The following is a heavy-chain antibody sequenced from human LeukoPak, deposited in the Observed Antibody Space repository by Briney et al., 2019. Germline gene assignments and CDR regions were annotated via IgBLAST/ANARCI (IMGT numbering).Heavy chain of an antibody. J-gene: IGHJ4*02. CDR2: VNPNSGHT. D-gene: IGHD6-6*01. V-gene: IGHV1-8*01. CDR3: ARGPAGWQLADDFDY. Sequence: GASVKVSCKASGYTFTSYDINWVRQATGQGLEWMGWVNPNSGHTGYAQKFQGRVTMTRNTSISTAYMELSSLRSEDTAVYYCARGPAGWQLADDFDYWGQGTLVTVSS. CDR1: GYTFTSYD.